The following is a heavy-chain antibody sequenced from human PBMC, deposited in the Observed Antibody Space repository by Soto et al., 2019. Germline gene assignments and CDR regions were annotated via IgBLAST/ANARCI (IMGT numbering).Heavy chain of an antibody. D-gene: IGHD2-21*01. Sequence: QVQLRESGPGLVKPSQTLSLTCTVSGGSIKSGAHYWSWIRQHPGRGLEWIGYIYYSGSAFYNPSLECRGSISVDIPKNQLSLTLRSVTAADTAMYYCARDRRRQGFYHGGGDYFHGFDPWGQGARVTVSS. CDR2: IYYSGSA. J-gene: IGHJ5*02. CDR1: GGSIKSGAHY. CDR3: ARDRRRQGFYHGGGDYFHGFDP. V-gene: IGHV4-31*03.